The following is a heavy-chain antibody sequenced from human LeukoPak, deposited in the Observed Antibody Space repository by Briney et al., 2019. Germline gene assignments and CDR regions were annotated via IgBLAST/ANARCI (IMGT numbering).Heavy chain of an antibody. D-gene: IGHD5-12*01. CDR1: GFTFSSYA. J-gene: IGHJ4*02. CDR3: AKDRHSGYDFDY. Sequence: GGSLRLSCAASGFTFSSYAMSWVRQAPGKGLEWVPAISGSGGSTYYADSVKGRFTISRDISKNTLYLQMNSLRAEDTAVYYCAKDRHSGYDFDYWGQGTLVTVSS. CDR2: ISGSGGST. V-gene: IGHV3-23*01.